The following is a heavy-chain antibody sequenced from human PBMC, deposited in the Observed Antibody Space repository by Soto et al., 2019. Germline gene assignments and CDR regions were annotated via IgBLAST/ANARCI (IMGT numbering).Heavy chain of an antibody. CDR1: GFTFSSYA. D-gene: IGHD6-13*01. CDR2: ISGSGGST. Sequence: GGSLRLSCAASGFTFSSYAMSWVRQAPGKGLEWVSAISGSGGSTYYADSVKGRFTIPRDNSKNTLYLQMNSLRAEDTAVYYCAKHEEFGIADSLYYYYYMDVWGKGTTVTVSS. J-gene: IGHJ6*03. V-gene: IGHV3-23*01. CDR3: AKHEEFGIADSLYYYYYMDV.